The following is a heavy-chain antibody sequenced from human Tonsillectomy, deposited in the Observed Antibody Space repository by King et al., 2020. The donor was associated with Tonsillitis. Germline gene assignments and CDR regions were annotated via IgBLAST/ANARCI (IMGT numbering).Heavy chain of an antibody. Sequence: AQLVQSGGGLVQPGGSLRLSCAASGFTFSSFAMTWVRQAPGKGLEWVSSISDSAGGTYYADSVNGRFTISRDNSKNTLYLQVNGLRAEDTAVYYCAKLLRSGYHLYYMDVWGKGTTVTVSS. CDR1: GFTFSSFA. V-gene: IGHV3-23*04. CDR3: AKLLRSGYHLYYMDV. D-gene: IGHD3-3*01. J-gene: IGHJ6*03. CDR2: ISDSAGGT.